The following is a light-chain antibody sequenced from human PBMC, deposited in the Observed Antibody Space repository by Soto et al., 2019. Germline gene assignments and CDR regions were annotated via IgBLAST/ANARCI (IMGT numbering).Light chain of an antibody. CDR2: EVS. V-gene: IGLV2-14*01. Sequence: QSALTQPASVSGSPGQSITISCTGTSSDVGRYNYVSWFQQHPGKAPKLMIFEVSTRPSGVSNRFSGSKSGNTASLTISGLQIEDEADYYCCSYTSSTSAVFCGGTKLTVL. CDR1: SSDVGRYNY. CDR3: CSYTSSTSAV. J-gene: IGLJ2*01.